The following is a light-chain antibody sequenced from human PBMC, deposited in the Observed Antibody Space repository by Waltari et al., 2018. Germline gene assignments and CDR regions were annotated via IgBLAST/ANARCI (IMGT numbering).Light chain of an antibody. V-gene: IGKV4-1*01. Sequence: DIVMTQSQDSLAVSLGERATINCKSSQNLLYSSKNKTYLAWYQQKPGQPPKLLIYWASTRESGVPGRFSGSGSGTDFTLTISSLQAEDVAIYYCQQYYDSPMYTFGQGTKLEIK. CDR1: QNLLYSSKNKTY. CDR3: QQYYDSPMYT. CDR2: WAS. J-gene: IGKJ2*01.